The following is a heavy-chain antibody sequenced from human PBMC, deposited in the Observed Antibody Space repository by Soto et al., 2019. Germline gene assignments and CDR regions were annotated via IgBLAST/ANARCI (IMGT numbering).Heavy chain of an antibody. Sequence: QVQLVQSGAEVKKPGSSVKVSCKASGGTFSSYAISWVRQAPGQGLEWMGGIIPIFGTAKYAQKFQGRVTITADEPTNTAYMELSSLRSEDTAVYYCAREKVRASGDYHYGMDVWGQGTTVTVSS. V-gene: IGHV1-69*01. J-gene: IGHJ6*02. CDR3: AREKVRASGDYHYGMDV. CDR1: GGTFSSYA. D-gene: IGHD1-26*01. CDR2: IIPIFGTA.